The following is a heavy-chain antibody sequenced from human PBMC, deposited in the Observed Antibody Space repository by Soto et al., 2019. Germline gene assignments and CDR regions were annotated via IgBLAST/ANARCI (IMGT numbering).Heavy chain of an antibody. CDR3: ARDKYYGSGYWFDP. CDR2: INAGNGNT. J-gene: IGHJ5*02. D-gene: IGHD3-10*01. CDR1: GYTFTSYA. V-gene: IGHV1-3*01. Sequence: GASVKVSCQASGYTFTSYAMHWVRQAPGQRLAVMGWINAGNGNTKYSQKVQGRVTMTGDTPASTAYMELSSLRSEDTAVYYCARDKYYGSGYWFDPWGQGSLVTVSS.